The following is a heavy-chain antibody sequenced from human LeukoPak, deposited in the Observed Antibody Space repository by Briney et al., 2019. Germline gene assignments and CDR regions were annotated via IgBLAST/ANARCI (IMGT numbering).Heavy chain of an antibody. V-gene: IGHV4-59*01. D-gene: IGHD3-22*01. Sequence: SETLSLTCTVSGGSISSYYWSWIRQPPGKGLEWIGYIYYSGSTYYNPSLRSRVTISVDTSKNQFSLKLSSVPAADTAVYYCARSSEGRYYYDSSGFSYYYYYMDVWGKGTTVTISS. CDR2: IYYSGST. CDR1: GGSISSYY. J-gene: IGHJ6*03. CDR3: ARSSEGRYYYDSSGFSYYYYYMDV.